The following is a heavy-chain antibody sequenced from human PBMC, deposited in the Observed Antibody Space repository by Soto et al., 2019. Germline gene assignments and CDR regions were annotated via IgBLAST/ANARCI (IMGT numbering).Heavy chain of an antibody. V-gene: IGHV4-39*01. CDR1: GGYISSSSYY. J-gene: IGHJ6*02. CDR3: ARPYDFWSGYIAPPGWGGMDV. Sequence: SETLSLTSTVSGGYISSSSYYWGWIRQPPGKGLEWIGSIYYSGSTYYNPSLKSRVTISVDTSKNQFSLKLSSVTAADTAVYYCARPYDFWSGYIAPPGWGGMDVWGQGTTVTVSS. D-gene: IGHD3-3*01. CDR2: IYYSGST.